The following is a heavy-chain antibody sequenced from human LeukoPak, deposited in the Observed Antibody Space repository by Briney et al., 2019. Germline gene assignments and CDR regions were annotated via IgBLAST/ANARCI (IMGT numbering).Heavy chain of an antibody. CDR3: AIVPAAIRGPWFDP. V-gene: IGHV1-18*01. D-gene: IGHD2-2*02. CDR1: GYTFTSYG. CDR2: VSAYNGNT. J-gene: IGHJ5*02. Sequence: ASVKVSCKASGYTFTSYGISWVRQAPGQGLEWMGWVSAYNGNTNYAQKLQGRVTMTTDTSTSTAYMELRSLRSDDTAVYYCAIVPAAIRGPWFDPWGQGTLVTVSS.